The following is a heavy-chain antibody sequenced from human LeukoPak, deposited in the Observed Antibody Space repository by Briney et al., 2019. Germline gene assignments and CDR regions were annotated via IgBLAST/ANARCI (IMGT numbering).Heavy chain of an antibody. D-gene: IGHD2-2*01. Sequence: PSETLSLTCTVSGGSISSSSYYWGWIRQPPGKGLEWIGSIYYSGSTYYNPSLKSRVTISVDTSKNQFSLKLSSVTAADTAVYYCARPDCSSTSCYLSWGQGTLVTVSS. J-gene: IGHJ5*02. CDR2: IYYSGST. CDR1: GGSISSSSYY. CDR3: ARPDCSSTSCYLS. V-gene: IGHV4-39*01.